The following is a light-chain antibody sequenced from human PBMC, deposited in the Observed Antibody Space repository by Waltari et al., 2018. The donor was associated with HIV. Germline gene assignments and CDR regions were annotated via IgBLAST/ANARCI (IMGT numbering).Light chain of an antibody. CDR1: GNLEIF. J-gene: IGKJ4*01. Sequence: EIVLTQSPATLSLSPGERATISCRASGNLEIFLGWFLQKPRQPPRLLVYNGSKRATGSPSRVTGSGAGTDVTLTITSLEPEDFAVYVCEQSRAVPPTFGGGTKVEIK. V-gene: IGKV3-11*01. CDR2: NGS. CDR3: EQSRAVPPT.